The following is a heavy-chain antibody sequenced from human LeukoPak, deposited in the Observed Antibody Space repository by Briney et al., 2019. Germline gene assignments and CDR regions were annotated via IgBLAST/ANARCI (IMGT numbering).Heavy chain of an antibody. Sequence: ASVKVSCKASGYTFTGYYRHWVRQAPGQGLEWMGWINPNSGGTNYAQKFQGRVTMTRDTSISTAYMELSRLRSDDTAVYYCASRPVGATRVGNYWGQGTLVTVSS. CDR1: GYTFTGYY. CDR2: INPNSGGT. D-gene: IGHD1-26*01. CDR3: ASRPVGATRVGNY. J-gene: IGHJ4*02. V-gene: IGHV1-2*02.